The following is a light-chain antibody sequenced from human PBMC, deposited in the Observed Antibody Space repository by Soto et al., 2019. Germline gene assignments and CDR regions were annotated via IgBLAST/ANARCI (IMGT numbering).Light chain of an antibody. J-gene: IGLJ2*01. CDR2: DNN. CDR3: GTWDSSLSAGGV. CDR1: SSNIGNNY. V-gene: IGLV1-51*01. Sequence: QSVLTQPPSVSAAPGQKGTISCSGSSSNIGNNYVSWYQQLPGTAPKLLIYDNNKRPSGIPDRFSGSKSGTSATRGITGVQTGDEADYYCGTWDSSLSAGGVFGGGTKLTVL.